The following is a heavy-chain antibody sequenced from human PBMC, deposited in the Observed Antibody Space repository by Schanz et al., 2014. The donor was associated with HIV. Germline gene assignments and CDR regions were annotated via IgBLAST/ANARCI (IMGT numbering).Heavy chain of an antibody. V-gene: IGHV1-69*01. CDR3: AKLILGLAGVDS. D-gene: IGHD3-10*01. J-gene: IGHJ5*01. Sequence: QVQLVQSGAEVKKPGSSVKVSCKASGGTFSSHAISWVRQAPGQGLEWMGGILPTFATANYAQKFQGRVTITAXXXXSXXXXXXXXXXXXXTAVYYCAKLILGLAGVDSWGQGTLVTVSP. CDR2: ILPTFATA. CDR1: GGTFSSHA.